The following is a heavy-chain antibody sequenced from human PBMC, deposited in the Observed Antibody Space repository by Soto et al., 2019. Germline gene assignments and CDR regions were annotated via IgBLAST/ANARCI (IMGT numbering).Heavy chain of an antibody. J-gene: IGHJ4*02. V-gene: IGHV3-13*01. CDR1: GFTFSSYD. CDR2: IGTAGDT. Sequence: EVQLVESGGGLVQPGGSLRLSCAASGFTFSSYDMHWVRQATGKGLEWVSAIGTAGDTYYPGSVKGRFTISRENAKNSLYLQMNSLRAGDTAVYYCARGSKYSSSWYIGYWGQGHLVTVSS. D-gene: IGHD6-13*01. CDR3: ARGSKYSSSWYIGY.